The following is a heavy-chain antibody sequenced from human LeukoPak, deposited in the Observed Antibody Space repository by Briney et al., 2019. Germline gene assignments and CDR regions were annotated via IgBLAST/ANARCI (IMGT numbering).Heavy chain of an antibody. D-gene: IGHD2-21*01. CDR1: GYSISSGYY. Sequence: SETLSLTCTVSGYSISSGYYWGWIRQPPGKGLEWIGSIYHSGSTYYNPSLKSRVTIPVDTSKNQFSLKLSSVTAADTAVYYCARRLHEGHTFDIWGQGTMVTVSS. CDR2: IYHSGST. J-gene: IGHJ3*02. CDR3: ARRLHEGHTFDI. V-gene: IGHV4-38-2*02.